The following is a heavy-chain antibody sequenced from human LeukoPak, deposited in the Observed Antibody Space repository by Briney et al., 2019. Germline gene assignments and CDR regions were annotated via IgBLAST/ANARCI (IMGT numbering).Heavy chain of an antibody. V-gene: IGHV4-59*08. CDR2: IYYSGST. Sequence: PSETLSLTCTVSGGSISSYYWSWIRQPPGKGLEWIGYIYYSGSTNYNPSLKSRVTISVDTSKNQFSLKLSSVTAADTAVYYCARIEFSRGWYFWFDPWGQGTLVTVSS. CDR1: GGSISSYY. CDR3: ARIEFSRGWYFWFDP. J-gene: IGHJ5*02. D-gene: IGHD6-19*01.